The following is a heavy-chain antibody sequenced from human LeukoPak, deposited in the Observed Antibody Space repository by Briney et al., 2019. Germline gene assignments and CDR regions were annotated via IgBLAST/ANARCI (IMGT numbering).Heavy chain of an antibody. CDR3: ARDLVTVTKGFDI. CDR1: AGSIISHY. D-gene: IGHD4-17*01. CDR2: IYYSGST. Sequence: SETLSLTCTVSAGSIISHYWSWIRQPPGKGLEWIGYIYYSGSTNFNPSLKSRVTLSIDTSKNQFSLKLSSVTAADTAVYYCARDLVTVTKGFDIWGQGTMVSVSS. J-gene: IGHJ3*02. V-gene: IGHV4-59*11.